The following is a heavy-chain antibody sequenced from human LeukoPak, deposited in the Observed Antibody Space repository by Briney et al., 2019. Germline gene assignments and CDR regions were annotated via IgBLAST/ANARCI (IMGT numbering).Heavy chain of an antibody. CDR2: ISAYNGNT. CDR3: ARENPVVATTLLYYYGMDV. Sequence: GASVKVSCKASGYTFTSYGISWVRQAPGQGLEWMGWISAYNGNTNYAQKLQGRVTMTTDTSTSTAYMELRSLRSDDTAVYYCARENPVVATTLLYYYGMDVWGQGTTVTVSS. J-gene: IGHJ6*02. CDR1: GYTFTSYG. D-gene: IGHD2-15*01. V-gene: IGHV1-18*01.